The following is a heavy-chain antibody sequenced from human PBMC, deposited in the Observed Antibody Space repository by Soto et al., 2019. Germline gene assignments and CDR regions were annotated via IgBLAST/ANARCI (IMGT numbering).Heavy chain of an antibody. CDR2: IYHSGHT. J-gene: IGHJ4*02. D-gene: IGHD1-26*01. CDR1: GGSITNNNW. CDR3: ASIAYSASGFDY. Sequence: SETLSLTCNVSGGSITNNNWWSWVRQPPGKGLGWIGAIYHSGHTNFNPSLKSRATLSLDYSENQFSLKLTSATAADTAIYYCASIAYSASGFDYWGQGTLVTVSS. V-gene: IGHV4-4*02.